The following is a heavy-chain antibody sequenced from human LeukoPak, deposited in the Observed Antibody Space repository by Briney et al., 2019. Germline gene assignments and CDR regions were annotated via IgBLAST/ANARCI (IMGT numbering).Heavy chain of an antibody. Sequence: GGSLRLSCAASGFTFSSYSMNWVRQAPGKGLEWVSSISSSSSYIYYADSVKGRLTISRDNSKNTLYLQTNSLRAEDTAVYYCAKGVRFLEWLSPYFDYWGQGTLVTVSS. D-gene: IGHD3-3*01. CDR3: AKGVRFLEWLSPYFDY. V-gene: IGHV3-21*01. CDR2: ISSSSSYI. J-gene: IGHJ4*02. CDR1: GFTFSSYS.